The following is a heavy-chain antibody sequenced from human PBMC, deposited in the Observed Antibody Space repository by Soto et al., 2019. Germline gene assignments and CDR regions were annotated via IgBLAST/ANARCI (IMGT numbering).Heavy chain of an antibody. V-gene: IGHV4-4*02. J-gene: IGHJ6*03. CDR2: IYHSGST. D-gene: IGHD3-3*01. Sequence: QVQLQESGPGLVKPSGTLSLTCAVSSGSISSSNWWTWVRQPPGKGLDWIGEIYHSGSTNYNPSLKSRVTISVDKSRNQFSLKLTSVSAADTAVYYCARGSSIGYYMHYYYFYMDVWGKGTTVTVSS. CDR1: SGSISSSNW. CDR3: ARGSSIGYYMHYYYFYMDV.